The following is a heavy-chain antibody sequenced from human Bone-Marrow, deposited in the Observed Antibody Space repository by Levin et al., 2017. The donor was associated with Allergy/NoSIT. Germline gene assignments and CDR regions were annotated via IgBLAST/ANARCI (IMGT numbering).Heavy chain of an antibody. J-gene: IGHJ5*02. D-gene: IGHD3-22*01. Sequence: GESLKISCKASGYTFTGYYMHWVRQAPGQGLEWMGWINPNSGGTNYAQKFQGRVTMTRDTSISTAYMELSRLRSDDTAVYYCARDWAPTHYYDSSGYYPRDNWFDPWGQGTLVTVSS. CDR1: GYTFTGYY. CDR2: INPNSGGT. CDR3: ARDWAPTHYYDSSGYYPRDNWFDP. V-gene: IGHV1-2*02.